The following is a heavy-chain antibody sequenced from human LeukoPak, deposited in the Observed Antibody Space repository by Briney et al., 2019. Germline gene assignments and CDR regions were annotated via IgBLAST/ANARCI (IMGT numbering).Heavy chain of an antibody. Sequence: SVKVSCKASGYTFTSYAISWVRQAPGQGLEWMGGIIPIFGTANYAQKFQGRVTITADESTSTAYMELSSLRSEDTAVYYCARGFLAYCGGDCYQDAFDIWGQGTMVTVSS. CDR3: ARGFLAYCGGDCYQDAFDI. D-gene: IGHD2-21*01. CDR2: IIPIFGTA. V-gene: IGHV1-69*13. CDR1: GYTFTSYA. J-gene: IGHJ3*02.